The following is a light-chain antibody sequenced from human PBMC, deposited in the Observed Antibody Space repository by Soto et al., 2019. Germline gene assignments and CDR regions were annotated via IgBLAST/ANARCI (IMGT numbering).Light chain of an antibody. Sequence: EIVLTQSPATLSLSPGERATLSCRASQSVSNSLAWYQQKPGQAPRLLIYDASNRATGIPARFSGSGSGTDFTLTISSLEPEDFAVYYCQQRSNWPPEWTFGQGTKVEIK. J-gene: IGKJ1*01. V-gene: IGKV3-11*01. CDR1: QSVSNS. CDR3: QQRSNWPPEWT. CDR2: DAS.